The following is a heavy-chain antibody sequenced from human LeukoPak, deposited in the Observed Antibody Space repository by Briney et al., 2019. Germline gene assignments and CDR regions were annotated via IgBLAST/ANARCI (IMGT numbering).Heavy chain of an antibody. CDR3: ARSGVFSGYDAFDI. V-gene: IGHV4-59*08. CDR1: GGSISSYY. CDR2: IYYSGST. D-gene: IGHD3-9*01. J-gene: IGHJ3*02. Sequence: SETLSLTCTVSGGSISSYYWSWIRQPPGKGLEWIGYIYYSGSTNYNPSLKSRVTISVDTSKNQFSLKLSSVTAADTAVYYCARSGVFSGYDAFDIWGQGTMVTVSS.